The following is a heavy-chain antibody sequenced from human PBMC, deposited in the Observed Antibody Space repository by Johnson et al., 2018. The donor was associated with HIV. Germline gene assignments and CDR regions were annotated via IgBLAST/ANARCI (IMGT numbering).Heavy chain of an antibody. D-gene: IGHD6-13*01. J-gene: IGHJ3*02. Sequence: VQLVESGGGLVKPGGSLRLSCAASGFTFSNAWMSWVRQAPGKGLEWVGRVKSKTDGGTTDYAAPVKGRFTIQRDDSKNTLYLQMNSLKTEDTAVYYCTTDADSSSWNDAFDIWGQGTMVTVSS. CDR2: VKSKTDGGTT. CDR1: GFTFSNAW. CDR3: TTDADSSSWNDAFDI. V-gene: IGHV3-15*01.